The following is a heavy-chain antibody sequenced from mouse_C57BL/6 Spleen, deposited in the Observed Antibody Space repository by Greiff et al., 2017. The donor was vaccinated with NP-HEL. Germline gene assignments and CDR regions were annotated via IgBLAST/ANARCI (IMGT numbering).Heavy chain of an antibody. Sequence: EVKVVESGGDLVKPGGSLKLSCAASGFTFSSYGMSWVRQTPDKRLEWVATISSGGSYTYYPDSVKGRFTISRDNAKNTLYLQMSSLKSEHTAMYYCARHPDGYYVDYWGQGTTLTVSS. CDR3: ARHPDGYYVDY. CDR2: ISSGGSYT. D-gene: IGHD2-3*01. V-gene: IGHV5-6*01. J-gene: IGHJ2*01. CDR1: GFTFSSYG.